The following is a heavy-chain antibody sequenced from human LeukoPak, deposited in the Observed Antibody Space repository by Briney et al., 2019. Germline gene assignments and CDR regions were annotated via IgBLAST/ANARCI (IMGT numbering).Heavy chain of an antibody. CDR2: ISSSGSTI. Sequence: PGGSLRLSCAASGFTFSSYEMNWVRQAPGKGLEWVSYISSSGSTIYYADSVKGRFTISRDNAKNTLYLQMNSLRAEDTAVYYCARLPTVTRNFDYWGQGTLVTVSS. CDR3: ARLPTVTRNFDY. V-gene: IGHV3-48*03. CDR1: GFTFSSYE. J-gene: IGHJ4*02. D-gene: IGHD4-17*01.